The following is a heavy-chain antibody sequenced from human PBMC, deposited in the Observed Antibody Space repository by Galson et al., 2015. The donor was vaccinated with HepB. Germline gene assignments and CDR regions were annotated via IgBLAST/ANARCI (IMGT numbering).Heavy chain of an antibody. CDR3: AKGQQPGNYYYGMDV. Sequence: SVKVSCKASGYTFTSYAMHWVRQAPGQRLEWMGWINAGNGNTKYSQKFQGRVTITRDTSASTAYMELSSLRSEDTAVYYCAKGQQPGNYYYGMDVWGQGTTVTVSS. D-gene: IGHD6-13*01. CDR2: INAGNGNT. V-gene: IGHV1-3*01. CDR1: GYTFTSYA. J-gene: IGHJ6*02.